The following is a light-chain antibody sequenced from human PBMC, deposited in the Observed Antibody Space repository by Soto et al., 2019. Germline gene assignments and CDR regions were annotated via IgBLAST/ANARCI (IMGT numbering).Light chain of an antibody. CDR1: QSVSSN. CDR3: QQYNNWRT. V-gene: IGKV3-15*01. CDR2: DAS. J-gene: IGKJ1*01. Sequence: EIVMTQSPATLSVSPGERATLSCRASQSVSSNLAWYQQKPGQAPRLLIHDASTRAAGIPARFRGSGSGTEFTLTISSLQSEDFAVYYCQQYNNWRTFGQGTKVEIK.